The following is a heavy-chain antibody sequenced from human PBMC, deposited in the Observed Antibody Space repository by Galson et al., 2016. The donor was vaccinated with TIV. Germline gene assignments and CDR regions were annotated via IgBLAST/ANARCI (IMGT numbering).Heavy chain of an antibody. Sequence: SVKVSCKASGGLVSNYAISWVRQAPGQGLEWMGGIIPIFGTTKYAQKFQGRVTITADESTRIVNMELRSLRSEDTAVYYCAKDPYIYGSYLDHWGQGTLVTVSS. CDR1: GGLVSNYA. D-gene: IGHD5-18*01. CDR3: AKDPYIYGSYLDH. V-gene: IGHV1-69*13. J-gene: IGHJ4*02. CDR2: IIPIFGTT.